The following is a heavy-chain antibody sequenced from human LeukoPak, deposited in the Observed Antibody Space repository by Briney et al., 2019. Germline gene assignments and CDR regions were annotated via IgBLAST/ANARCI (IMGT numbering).Heavy chain of an antibody. D-gene: IGHD6-19*01. CDR1: GFTFSDYG. CDR3: ASSPASSGWYWFDP. Sequence: PGGSLRLSCAASGFTFSDYGLHWVRQAPGKGLEWVAHIKQDGSEKYYLDSVKGRFTISRDNAKNSLYLQMNSLRAEDTAVYYCASSPASSGWYWFDPWGQGTLVTVSS. V-gene: IGHV3-7*01. CDR2: IKQDGSEK. J-gene: IGHJ5*01.